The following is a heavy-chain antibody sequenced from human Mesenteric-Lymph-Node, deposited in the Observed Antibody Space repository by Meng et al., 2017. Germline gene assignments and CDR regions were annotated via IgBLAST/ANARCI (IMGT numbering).Heavy chain of an antibody. D-gene: IGHD3-22*01. Sequence: GESLKISCAASGFTFSSYWMHWVRQAPGRGLVWVSHINTDGSSTSYADSVKGRFTVSRDTAKNTLYLQMNSLRVEDTAVYYCAREGYDSFDYWGQGTLVTVSS. CDR1: GFTFSSYW. V-gene: IGHV3-74*01. CDR2: INTDGSST. CDR3: AREGYDSFDY. J-gene: IGHJ4*02.